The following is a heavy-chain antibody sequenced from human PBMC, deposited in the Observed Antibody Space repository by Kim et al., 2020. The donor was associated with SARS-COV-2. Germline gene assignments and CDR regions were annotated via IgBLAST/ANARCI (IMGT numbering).Heavy chain of an antibody. CDR2: ISAYNGNT. D-gene: IGHD6-19*01. J-gene: IGHJ3*02. CDR3: ARDSAVAAQRDDAFDI. Sequence: ASVKVSCKASGYTFTSYGISWVRQAPGQGLEWMGWISAYNGNTNYAQKLQGRVTMTTDTSTSTAYMELRSLRSDDTAVYYCARDSAVAAQRDDAFDIWGQGTMVTVSS. CDR1: GYTFTSYG. V-gene: IGHV1-18*01.